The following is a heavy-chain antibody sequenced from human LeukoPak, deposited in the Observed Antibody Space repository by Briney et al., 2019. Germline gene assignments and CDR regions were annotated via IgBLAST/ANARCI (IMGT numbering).Heavy chain of an antibody. CDR1: GLTLSYFG. CDR2: TWANGRDK. J-gene: IGHJ4*02. Sequence: GGSLRLSCATSGLTLSYFGIHWVRQAPGKGLEWVTVTWANGRDKYYADSVKGRFTISRDNLKNTVYLDMNSLRVEDTAVYYCTRDDDTSSRYSRFHHWGQGTLVTVSS. V-gene: IGHV3-33*01. D-gene: IGHD2-21*01. CDR3: TRDDDTSSRYSRFHH.